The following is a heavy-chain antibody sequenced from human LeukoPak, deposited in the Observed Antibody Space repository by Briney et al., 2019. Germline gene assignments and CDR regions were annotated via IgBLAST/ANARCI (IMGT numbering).Heavy chain of an antibody. V-gene: IGHV4-31*03. CDR2: LYYTGDS. CDR3: ARVVVVAASGEVVLYPPNAFDV. J-gene: IGHJ3*01. Sequence: SQTLSLTCTVSGVPFTNAVYYWTWIRHLPGKGLEWIASLYYTGDSSYNPPLKSRLTISADTSNGQFFLNLRSVTAADTAVYYCARVVVVAASGEVVLYPPNAFDVWGPGTIVTVPS. D-gene: IGHD2-15*01. CDR1: GVPFTNAVYY.